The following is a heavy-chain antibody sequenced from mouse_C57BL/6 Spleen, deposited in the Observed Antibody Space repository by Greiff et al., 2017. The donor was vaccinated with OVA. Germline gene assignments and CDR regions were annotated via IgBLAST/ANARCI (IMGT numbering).Heavy chain of an antibody. CDR3: ARPLGYDYDGYYAMDY. CDR2: IHPNSGST. CDR1: GYTFTSYW. V-gene: IGHV1-64*01. Sequence: QVQLQQPGAELVKPGASVKLSCKASGYTFTSYWMHWVKQRPGQGLEWIGMIHPNSGSTNYNEKFKSKATLTVDKSSSTAYMQLSSLTSEDSAVYYCARPLGYDYDGYYAMDYWGQGTSVTVSS. J-gene: IGHJ4*01. D-gene: IGHD2-4*01.